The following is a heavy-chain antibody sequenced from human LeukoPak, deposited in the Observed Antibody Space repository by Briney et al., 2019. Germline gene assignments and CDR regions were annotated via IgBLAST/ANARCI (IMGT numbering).Heavy chain of an antibody. CDR2: IVVGSGIT. D-gene: IGHD4-23*01. J-gene: IGHJ3*02. CDR3: AAELYGGNSDCRNFEI. V-gene: IGHV1-58*01. CDR1: GFTFSNSA. Sequence: GTSVKVSCKASGFTFSNSAVQWVRQVRGQRLEWIGWIVVGSGITKYAQSLQGRLTITRDMSTSTAYMELSSLRSDDTAVYYCAAELYGGNSDCRNFEIWGQGTMVTVSS.